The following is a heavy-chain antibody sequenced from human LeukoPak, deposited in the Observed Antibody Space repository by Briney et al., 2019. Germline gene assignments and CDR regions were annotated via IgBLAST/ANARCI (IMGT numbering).Heavy chain of an antibody. CDR2: MNPNSGNT. Sequence: ASVKVSCKASGYTFTSYYMHWVRQATGQGLEWMGWMNPNSGNTGYAQKFQGRVTITRNTSISTAYMELSSLRSEDTAVYYCARSFSGSYYLRYYYYYYMDVWGKGTTVTVSS. D-gene: IGHD1-26*01. CDR1: GYTFTSYY. J-gene: IGHJ6*03. V-gene: IGHV1-8*03. CDR3: ARSFSGSYYLRYYYYYYMDV.